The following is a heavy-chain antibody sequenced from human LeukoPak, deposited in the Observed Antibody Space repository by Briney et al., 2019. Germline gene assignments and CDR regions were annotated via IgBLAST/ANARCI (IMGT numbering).Heavy chain of an antibody. CDR1: GYTFTGYY. Sequence: ASVKVSCKASGYTFTGYYMHWVRQAPGQGLEWMGWISAYNGNTNYAQKLQGRVTMTTDTSTSTAYMELRSLRSDDTAVYYCARGGSYFRINWFDPWGQGTLVTVSS. CDR2: ISAYNGNT. J-gene: IGHJ5*02. D-gene: IGHD1-26*01. V-gene: IGHV1-18*04. CDR3: ARGGSYFRINWFDP.